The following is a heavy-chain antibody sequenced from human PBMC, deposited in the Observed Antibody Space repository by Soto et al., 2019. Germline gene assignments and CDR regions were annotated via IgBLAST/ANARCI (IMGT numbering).Heavy chain of an antibody. CDR2: ISSSSSTI. CDR3: ARDELRYFDWLLGDSDY. Sequence: EVQLVESGGGLVQPGGSLRLSCAASGFTFSSYSMNWVRQAPGKGLEGVSYISSSSSTIYYADSVKGRFTISRDNAKNSLYLQMNSLRAEDTAVYYCARDELRYFDWLLGDSDYWGQGTLVTVSS. CDR1: GFTFSSYS. J-gene: IGHJ4*02. V-gene: IGHV3-48*01. D-gene: IGHD3-9*01.